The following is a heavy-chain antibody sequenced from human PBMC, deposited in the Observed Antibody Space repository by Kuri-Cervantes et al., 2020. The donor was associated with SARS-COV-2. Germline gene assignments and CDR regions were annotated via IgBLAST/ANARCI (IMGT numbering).Heavy chain of an antibody. J-gene: IGHJ1*01. CDR2: MNPNSGNT. CDR3: ARTRFLEWSYIQH. D-gene: IGHD3-3*01. CDR1: GYTFTSYD. Sequence: ASVKVSCKASGYTFTSYDINWVRQATGQGLEWMGWMNPNSGNTGYAQKFQGRVTITRNTSISTAYMELSSLRSEDTAVYYCARTRFLEWSYIQHWGQGTLVTVSS. V-gene: IGHV1-8*03.